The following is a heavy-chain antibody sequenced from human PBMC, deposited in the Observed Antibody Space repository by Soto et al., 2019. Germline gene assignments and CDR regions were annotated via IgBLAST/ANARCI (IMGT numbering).Heavy chain of an antibody. CDR3: AREVAQDAFDI. D-gene: IGHD2-15*01. Sequence: GGSLRLSCAASGFTFSSYAMSWVRQAPGKGLEWVANIKQDGSEKYYVDSVKGRFTISRDNAKNSLYLQMNSLRAEDTAVYYCAREVAQDAFDIWGQGTMVTVS. CDR2: IKQDGSEK. CDR1: GFTFSSYA. V-gene: IGHV3-7*01. J-gene: IGHJ3*02.